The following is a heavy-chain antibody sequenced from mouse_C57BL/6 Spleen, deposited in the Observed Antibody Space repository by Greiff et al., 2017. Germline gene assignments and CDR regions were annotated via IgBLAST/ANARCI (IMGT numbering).Heavy chain of an antibody. D-gene: IGHD2-1*01. CDR2: IYPGSGNT. J-gene: IGHJ2*01. V-gene: IGHV1-76*01. CDR1: GYTFTDYY. CDR3: ARSTHDY. Sequence: VQGVESGAELVRPGASVKLSCKASGYTFTDYYINWVKQRPGQGLEWIARIYPGSGNTYYNEKFKGKATLTAEKSSSTADMQLSSLTSEDSAVXFCARSTHDYWGQGTTRPASS.